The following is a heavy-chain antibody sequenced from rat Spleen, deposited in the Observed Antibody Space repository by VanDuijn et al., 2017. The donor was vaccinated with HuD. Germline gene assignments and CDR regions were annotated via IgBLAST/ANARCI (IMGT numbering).Heavy chain of an antibody. V-gene: IGHV2-6*01. J-gene: IGHJ3*01. D-gene: IGHD1-11*01. CDR2: ISSGGNT. CDR1: GFSLIRYN. CDR3: TRSYGGYTSNWFPY. Sequence: QVQLKESGPGLVQPSQTLSLTCTVSGFSLIRYNVNWVRQPPGEGLEWIAAISSGGNTYYNSALRSRLSISRDTSKSQVFLKMNSLQTDDTAIYFCTRSYGGYTSNWFPYWGQGTLVTVSS.